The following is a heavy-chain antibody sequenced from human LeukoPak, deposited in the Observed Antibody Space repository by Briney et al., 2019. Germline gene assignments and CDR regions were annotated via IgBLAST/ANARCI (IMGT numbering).Heavy chain of an antibody. Sequence: GGSLRLSCAASGFTFDDYAMHWVRQAPGKGLEWVSGISWNSGSIGYADSVKGRFTISRDNAKNSLYLQMNSLRAEDTAVYYCAKSGYNRFDYWGQGTLVTVSS. CDR1: GFTFDDYA. CDR3: AKSGYNRFDY. CDR2: ISWNSGSI. J-gene: IGHJ4*02. D-gene: IGHD5-24*01. V-gene: IGHV3-9*01.